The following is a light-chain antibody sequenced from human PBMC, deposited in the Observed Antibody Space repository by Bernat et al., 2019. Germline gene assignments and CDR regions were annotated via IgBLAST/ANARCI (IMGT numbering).Light chain of an antibody. Sequence: QPVLTQSSSASASLGSSVKLTCTLSSGHSSYIIAWHQQQPGKAPRYLMKLEGSGSYNKGRGVPDRFSGSSSGANRYLTISKIQSEYEGDYYCWTVNSNDRVFGGGTRLTVL. CDR1: SGHSSYI. CDR3: WTVNSNDRV. CDR2: LEGSGSY. J-gene: IGLJ3*02. V-gene: IGLV4-60*03.